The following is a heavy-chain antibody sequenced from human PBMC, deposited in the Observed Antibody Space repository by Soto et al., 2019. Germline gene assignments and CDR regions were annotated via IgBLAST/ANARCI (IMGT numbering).Heavy chain of an antibody. CDR1: GGSISSGGYY. CDR3: ARLQAAAGDNDLTSDS. V-gene: IGHV4-31*03. Sequence: PSETLSLTCTVSGGSISSGGYYWSWIRQHPGKGREWIGYIYYSGSTYYNPSLKSRVTISVDTSKNQFSLKLSSVTAADTAVYYCARLQAAAGDNDLTSDSRGHGPLVTAPQ. J-gene: IGHJ5*01. CDR2: IYYSGST. D-gene: IGHD6-13*01.